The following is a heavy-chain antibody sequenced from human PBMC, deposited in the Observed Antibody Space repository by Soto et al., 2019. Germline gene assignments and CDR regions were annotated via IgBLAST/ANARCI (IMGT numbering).Heavy chain of an antibody. J-gene: IGHJ4*02. V-gene: IGHV3-23*01. CDR2: LICSGESP. D-gene: IGHD6-19*01. Sequence: EVQLLESGGGLVQPGGSLRLSCSASGFTFSTQAMAWVRQAPGKGLEWVSALICSGESPDYADSVKGRFTISRDNSKNTLYLQMNSLRADDTAVYYCAKDLHGSGWSFDQWGQGTVVTVSS. CDR1: GFTFSTQA. CDR3: AKDLHGSGWSFDQ.